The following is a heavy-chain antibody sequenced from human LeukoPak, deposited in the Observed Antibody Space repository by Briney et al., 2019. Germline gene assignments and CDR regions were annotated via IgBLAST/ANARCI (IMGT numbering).Heavy chain of an antibody. Sequence: GGSLRLSCAASGFTFSSYEMNWVRQAPGKGLEWVSYISSSGSTIYYADSVKGRFTISRDNAKNSLYLQMNSLRAEDTAVYYCARGIASPIHYGSGSYSPLFDYWGQGTLVTVSS. J-gene: IGHJ4*02. CDR1: GFTFSSYE. CDR2: ISSSGSTI. V-gene: IGHV3-48*03. D-gene: IGHD3-10*01. CDR3: ARGIASPIHYGSGSYSPLFDY.